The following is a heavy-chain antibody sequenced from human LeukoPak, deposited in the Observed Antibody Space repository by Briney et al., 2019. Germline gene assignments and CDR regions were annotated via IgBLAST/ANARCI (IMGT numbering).Heavy chain of an antibody. CDR3: AKVYNLGYYYDSSGYFDY. D-gene: IGHD3-22*01. CDR1: GFAFSSYA. CDR2: ISGSGGST. J-gene: IGHJ4*02. Sequence: GGSLRLSCAASGFAFSSYAMSWVRQAPGKGLEWVSAISGSGGSTYYADSVKGRFTISRDNSKNTLYLQMNSLRAEDTAVYYCAKVYNLGYYYDSSGYFDYWGQGTLVTVSS. V-gene: IGHV3-23*01.